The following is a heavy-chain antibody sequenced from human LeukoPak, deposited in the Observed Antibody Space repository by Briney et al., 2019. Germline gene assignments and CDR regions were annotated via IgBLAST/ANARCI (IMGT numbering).Heavy chain of an antibody. V-gene: IGHV3-30*02. Sequence: GGSLRLSCAASGFAFSSYGMHWVRQAPGKGLEWVAFIRYDGSNKYYADSVKGRFTISRDNSKNTLYLQMNSLRAEDTAVYYCAKDGWITMVRGSLMDVWGKGTTVTISS. CDR3: AKDGWITMVRGSLMDV. D-gene: IGHD3-10*01. CDR1: GFAFSSYG. CDR2: IRYDGSNK. J-gene: IGHJ6*03.